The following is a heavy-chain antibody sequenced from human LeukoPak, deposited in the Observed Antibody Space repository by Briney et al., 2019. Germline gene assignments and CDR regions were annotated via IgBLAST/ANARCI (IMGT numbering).Heavy chain of an antibody. D-gene: IGHD6-19*01. CDR2: INHSGGT. V-gene: IGHV4-34*01. CDR3: ARRGEWLAPFDY. CDR1: GGSFSGYS. J-gene: IGHJ4*02. Sequence: SETLSLTCAVYGGSFSGYSWNWIRQPPVKGLEWIGEINHSGGTNYNPSLKSRVTISVDTSKNQFSLKLSSVTAADTAVYYCARRGEWLAPFDYWGQGTLVTVSS.